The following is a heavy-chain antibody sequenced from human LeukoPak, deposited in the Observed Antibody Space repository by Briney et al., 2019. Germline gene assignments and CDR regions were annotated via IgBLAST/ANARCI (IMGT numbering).Heavy chain of an antibody. CDR1: GGSISSSSYY. V-gene: IGHV4-39*01. Sequence: SETLSLTCTVSGGSISSSSYYWGWIRQPPGKGLEWIGSISYSGSTYYSPSLKSRDAISVDTSKNQFSLNLSSVTAADTAVYYCARRRVLMVYAIDFWGQGTLVTVS. CDR3: ARRRVLMVYAIDF. D-gene: IGHD2-8*01. CDR2: ISYSGST. J-gene: IGHJ4*02.